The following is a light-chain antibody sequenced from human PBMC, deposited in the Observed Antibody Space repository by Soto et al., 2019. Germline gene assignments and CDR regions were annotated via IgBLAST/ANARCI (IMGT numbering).Light chain of an antibody. CDR2: DAS. CDR3: QNYNSYSEA. V-gene: IGKV1-5*01. CDR1: QSISGW. J-gene: IGKJ1*01. Sequence: DIQMPQSPSTLSASVGASLTITGRASQSISGWLAWYQQKPGKAPKLLIYDASSLESGVPSRFSGSGSGTEFTLTISSLQPDDFATYYCQNYNSYSEAVGQGTKVDIK.